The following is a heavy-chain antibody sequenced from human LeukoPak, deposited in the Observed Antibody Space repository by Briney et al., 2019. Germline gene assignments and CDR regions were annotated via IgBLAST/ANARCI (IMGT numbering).Heavy chain of an antibody. J-gene: IGHJ6*02. CDR1: GGSFSGYY. CDR2: INHSGST. V-gene: IGHV4-34*01. CDR3: ARSGPDYYYGMDV. Sequence: SETLSLTCAVYGGSFSGYYWIWIRQPPGKGLEWIGEINHSGSTNYNPSLKSRVTISVDTSKNQFSLKLSSVTAADTAVYYCARSGPDYYYGMDVWGQGTTVTVSS. D-gene: IGHD3-10*01.